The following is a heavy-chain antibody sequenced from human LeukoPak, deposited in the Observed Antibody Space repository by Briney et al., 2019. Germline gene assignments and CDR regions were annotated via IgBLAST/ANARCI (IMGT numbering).Heavy chain of an antibody. CDR2: INTYNGNT. CDR3: ARVYTRAYQTSAQLHYSFDF. CDR1: GYTFTSFH. J-gene: IGHJ4*02. V-gene: IGHV1-18*01. Sequence: ASVKVSCETSGYTFTSFHITWVRQAPGQGLELMGWINTYNGNTNYAQNLQGRVTMTTNISTRTAYMELRSLRSDDTAVYYCARVYTRAYQTSAQLHYSFDFWGQGTLVTVSS. D-gene: IGHD3-16*01.